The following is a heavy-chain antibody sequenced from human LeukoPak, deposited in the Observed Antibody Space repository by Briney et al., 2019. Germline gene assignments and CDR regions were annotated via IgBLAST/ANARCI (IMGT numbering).Heavy chain of an antibody. CDR3: ASSANYGGNSGYFDY. J-gene: IGHJ4*02. Sequence: SETLSLTCTVSGGSISSSSYYWGWIRQPPGKGLEWIGSIYYSGSTYYNPSLKSRVTISVDTSKNQFSLKLSSVTAADTAVYYCASSANYGGNSGYFDYWGQGTLVTVSS. CDR1: GGSISSSSYY. D-gene: IGHD4-23*01. CDR2: IYYSGST. V-gene: IGHV4-39*01.